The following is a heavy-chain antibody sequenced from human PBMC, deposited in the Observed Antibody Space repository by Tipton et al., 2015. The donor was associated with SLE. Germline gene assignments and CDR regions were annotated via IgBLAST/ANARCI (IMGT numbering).Heavy chain of an antibody. J-gene: IGHJ3*02. CDR1: GFTVSSNY. Sequence: GSLRLSCAASGFTVSSNYMSWVRQAPGKGLQGVSYISSTSHYTRYADSVKGRFTISRDNAKNSLYLQMDSLRAEDTAVYYCARHRDAGQQLEGDAFDIWGQGTMVTVSS. CDR3: ARHRDAGQQLEGDAFDI. CDR2: ISSTSHYT. D-gene: IGHD6-13*01. V-gene: IGHV3-11*06.